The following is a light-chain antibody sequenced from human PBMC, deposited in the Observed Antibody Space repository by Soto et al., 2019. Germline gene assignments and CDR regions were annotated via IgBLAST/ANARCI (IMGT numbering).Light chain of an antibody. CDR3: QQYNDWPPWT. CDR2: GAS. V-gene: IGKV3-15*01. J-gene: IGKJ1*01. CDR1: QSVSSN. Sequence: EIVMTQSPATLSVSPGERATLSCRASQSVSSNLAWYQQKPGQAPRLLFYGASTRATGIPARFSGSGSGTEFTLPISSLQSGDFAVYYCQQYNDWPPWTFGQGTKVEIK.